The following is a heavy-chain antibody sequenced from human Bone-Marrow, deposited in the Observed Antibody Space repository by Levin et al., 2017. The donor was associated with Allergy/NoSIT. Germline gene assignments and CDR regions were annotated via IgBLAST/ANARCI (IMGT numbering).Heavy chain of an antibody. D-gene: IGHD4-17*01. CDR1: GFSLSRFW. J-gene: IGHJ3*02. CDR2: IKADGSEK. Sequence: GVSLRLSCAASGFSLSRFWMSWVRQTPGKGLEWVAIIKADGSEKFYQDSVEGRFTISRDNAKNSLYLQMFSLRIEDTAMYYCVRDPTVTTRHDAFDIWGQGTMVTVSS. CDR3: VRDPTVTTRHDAFDI. V-gene: IGHV3-7*01.